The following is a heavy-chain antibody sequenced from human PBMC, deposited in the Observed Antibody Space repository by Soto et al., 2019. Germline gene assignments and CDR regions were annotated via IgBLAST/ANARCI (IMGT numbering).Heavy chain of an antibody. Sequence: EVQLWESGGGLVQPGGSLRLSCAVSGFTFSSHVMSWVRQAPGKGLEWVSAISGTGGTYYADSVKGRFTISRDNSQNALYLQMDNLRDEDTAVYYCAKGRRGAYCSGGNCYSPDYWGQGTLVIVSS. V-gene: IGHV3-23*01. CDR2: ISGTGGT. D-gene: IGHD2-15*01. J-gene: IGHJ4*02. CDR3: AKGRRGAYCSGGNCYSPDY. CDR1: GFTFSSHV.